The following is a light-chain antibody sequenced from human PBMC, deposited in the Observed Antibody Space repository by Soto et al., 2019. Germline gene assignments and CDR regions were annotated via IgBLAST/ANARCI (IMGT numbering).Light chain of an antibody. V-gene: IGLV1-51*01. CDR2: DNS. CDR1: SSNIGKNY. J-gene: IGLJ2*01. CDR3: RTWDGSLYSVV. Sequence: QSVLTQPPSVSAAPGQQVTISCSGSSSNIGKNYVSWYQQIPGTAPKLLIYDNSQRPSGIPDRFSGSKSGTSASLGITGLQTGDEADYYCRTWDGSLYSVVFGGGTKLTVL.